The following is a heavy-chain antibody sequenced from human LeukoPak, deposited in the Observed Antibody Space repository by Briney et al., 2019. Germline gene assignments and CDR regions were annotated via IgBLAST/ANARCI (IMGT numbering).Heavy chain of an antibody. Sequence: SETLSLTCTVSGGSISSGSHYWSWIRQPAGKGLEWIGRITTSGDTTYNPSLKSRLSISVDTSRNHFSLNLRSVTAADTAVYYCARGYNSRSTFDVWGQGTVVTVSS. CDR1: GGSISSGSHY. CDR2: ITTSGDT. D-gene: IGHD6-13*01. V-gene: IGHV4-61*02. CDR3: ARGYNSRSTFDV. J-gene: IGHJ3*01.